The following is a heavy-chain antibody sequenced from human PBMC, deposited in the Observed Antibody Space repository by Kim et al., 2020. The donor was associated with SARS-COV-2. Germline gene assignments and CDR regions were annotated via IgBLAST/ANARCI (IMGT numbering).Heavy chain of an antibody. J-gene: IGHJ4*02. CDR3: ARGKPRGRRDGYNGTFDY. CDR2: INSDGSST. V-gene: IGHV3-74*01. CDR1: GFNFSNYW. D-gene: IGHD5-12*01. Sequence: GGSLRLSCAASGFNFSNYWIHWVRQAPGKGLVWVSRINSDGSSTSYADSVKGRFTISRDNAKNTLYLQMNSLRAEDTAVYYCARGKPRGRRDGYNGTFDYWGQGTLVPVSS.